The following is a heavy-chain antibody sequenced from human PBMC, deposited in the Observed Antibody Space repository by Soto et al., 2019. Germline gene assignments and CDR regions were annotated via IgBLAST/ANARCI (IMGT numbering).Heavy chain of an antibody. CDR3: GGTRDYGHMDV. V-gene: IGHV6-1*01. Sequence: PSHTLSLTCAISGDSGSSSSGVWNWISRSPSRGLEWLGRTYYRSKWYNEYAESVKRRISMNPDTSKNQISLQLKSVAPEDPAVYYSGGTRDYGHMDVWGKGTTGTVSS. D-gene: IGHD4-17*01. CDR1: GDSGSSSSGV. CDR2: TYYRSKWYN. J-gene: IGHJ6*03.